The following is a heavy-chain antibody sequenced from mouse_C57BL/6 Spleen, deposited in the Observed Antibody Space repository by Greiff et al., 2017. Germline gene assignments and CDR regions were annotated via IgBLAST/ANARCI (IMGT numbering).Heavy chain of an antibody. V-gene: IGHV1-55*01. CDR3: ASSFLTGTDFDY. D-gene: IGHD4-1*01. CDR2: IYPGSGST. J-gene: IGHJ2*01. CDR1: GYTFTSYW. Sequence: VQLQQPGAELVKPGASVKMSCKASGYTFTSYWITWVKQRPGQGLEWIGDIYPGSGSTNYNEKFKSKATLTVDTSSSTAYMQLSSLTSEDSAVYYCASSFLTGTDFDYWGQGTTLTVSS.